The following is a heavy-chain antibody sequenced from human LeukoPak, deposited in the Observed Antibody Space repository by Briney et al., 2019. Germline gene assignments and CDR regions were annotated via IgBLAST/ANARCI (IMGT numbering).Heavy chain of an antibody. J-gene: IGHJ6*03. D-gene: IGHD2-2*01. CDR2: IPFDGSKT. V-gene: IGHV3-30*18. CDR3: AKDLGYCSSTSCYWYYFYMDV. Sequence: GRSLRLSCAASGFTFNYYGMHWVRQAPGKGLEWVAIIPFDGSKTYYADSVKGRFTISRDNSKNTVYLQMNSLRAEDTAVYYCAKDLGYCSSTSCYWYYFYMDVWGKGTTVTVSS. CDR1: GFTFNYYG.